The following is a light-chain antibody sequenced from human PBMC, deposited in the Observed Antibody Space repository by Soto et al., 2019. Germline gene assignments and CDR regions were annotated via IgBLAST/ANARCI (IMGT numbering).Light chain of an antibody. V-gene: IGLV2-14*01. CDR3: GSYTRGNPYV. CDR1: ANDVGGYDY. CDR2: EVT. Sequence: QSVLTQPASVSGSPGQSITISCTGSANDVGGYDYVSWYQQHPGTAPKLMIYEVTNRPSGVSDRFSASKSGNTASLSISELHADDEADYFFGSYTRGNPYVFGSGTKLTVL. J-gene: IGLJ1*01.